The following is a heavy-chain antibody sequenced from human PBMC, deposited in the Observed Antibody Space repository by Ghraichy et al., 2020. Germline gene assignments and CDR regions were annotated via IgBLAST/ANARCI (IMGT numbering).Heavy chain of an antibody. V-gene: IGHV4-34*01. D-gene: IGHD3-10*01. CDR2: INRFGGT. Sequence: SCAVYRGSFSDYSWSWIRQPPGKGLEWIGEINRFGGTNYNPSLKSRVIVSADTSKDHFSVNLISVTAADTAVYYCATSKWFGESPESWGQGTLVTVSA. CDR3: ATSKWFGESPES. CDR1: RGSFSDYS. J-gene: IGHJ5*02.